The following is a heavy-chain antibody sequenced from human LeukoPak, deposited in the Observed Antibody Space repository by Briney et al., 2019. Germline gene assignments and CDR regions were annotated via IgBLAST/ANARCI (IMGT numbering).Heavy chain of an antibody. Sequence: GGSLRLSCAASGFTFVDYAMHWVRQAPGKGLEWVSLISGDGGSTHYADSVKGRFTISRDNSKNSLYLQMNSLRTEDTALYYCAKEQDYYDSSGYYSPIDYWGQGTLVTVSS. CDR1: GFTFVDYA. D-gene: IGHD3-22*01. V-gene: IGHV3-43*02. CDR3: AKEQDYYDSSGYYSPIDY. CDR2: ISGDGGST. J-gene: IGHJ4*02.